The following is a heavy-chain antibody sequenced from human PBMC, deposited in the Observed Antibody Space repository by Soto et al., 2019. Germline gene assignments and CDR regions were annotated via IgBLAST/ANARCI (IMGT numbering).Heavy chain of an antibody. CDR1: GFTFSKSW. CDR2: INEGGSET. D-gene: IGHD2-21*01. J-gene: IGHJ4*02. Sequence: EGQLAESGGGLVQPGGSLRLSCAASGFTFSKSWMSWVRQAPGKGLEWVANINEGGSETYYVDSVKGRFPISRDNAKNSLYLQMSSLRVEDTAVYYSPRDDWGPSHFWGQGTLVTVSS. V-gene: IGHV3-7*04. CDR3: PRDDWGPSHF.